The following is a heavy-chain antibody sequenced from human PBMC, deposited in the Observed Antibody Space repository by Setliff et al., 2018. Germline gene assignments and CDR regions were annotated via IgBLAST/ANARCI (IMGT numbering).Heavy chain of an antibody. D-gene: IGHD2-8*01. V-gene: IGHV3-48*01. J-gene: IGHJ4*02. CDR1: GFTFSNAW. CDR3: AKSGSRNGVGYFDY. Sequence: PGGSLRLSCAASGFTFSNAWMNWVRQAPGEGLAWVSYISSISSSTIYYADSVKGRFTVSRDNAKNSLYLQMNSLRAEDTALYYCAKSGSRNGVGYFDYWGQGTLVTVSS. CDR2: ISSISSSTI.